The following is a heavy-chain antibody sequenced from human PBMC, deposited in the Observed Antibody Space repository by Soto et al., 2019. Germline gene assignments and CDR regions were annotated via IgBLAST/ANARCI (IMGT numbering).Heavy chain of an antibody. J-gene: IGHJ4*02. CDR2: IIPIFGTA. CDR3: TRDCSGGSSPGIEY. V-gene: IGHV1-69*13. CDR1: GGTFSSYA. Sequence: GASVKVFCKASGGTFSSYAISWVRQAPGQGLEWMGGIIPIFGTANYAQKFQGRVTITADESTSTAYMELSSLRSEDTSVYYCTRDCSGGSSPGIEYWAQRTLVTVSS. D-gene: IGHD2-15*01.